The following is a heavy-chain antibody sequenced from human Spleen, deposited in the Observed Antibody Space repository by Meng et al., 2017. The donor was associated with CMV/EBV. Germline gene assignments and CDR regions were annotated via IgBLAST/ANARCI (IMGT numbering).Heavy chain of an antibody. CDR1: GGPINSSSYY. CDR2: IYYSGST. D-gene: IGHD6-19*01. V-gene: IGHV4-39*07. Sequence: QLQLQESGPGLVKPSWTLSLTCTVAGGPINSSSYYWGWIRQPPGKGLEWIGSIYYSGSTYYNPSLKSRVTISVDTSKNQFSLKLSSVTAADTAVYYCARTSGWFQHWGQGTLVTVFS. CDR3: ARTSGWFQH. J-gene: IGHJ1*01.